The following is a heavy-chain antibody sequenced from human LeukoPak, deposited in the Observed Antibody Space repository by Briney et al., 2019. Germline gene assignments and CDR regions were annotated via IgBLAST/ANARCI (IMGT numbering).Heavy chain of an antibody. V-gene: IGHV5-51*01. Sequence: TGESLKISCKGSGYSFSNYWIAWVRQMPGKGLEWMGIIYPGDSDTRYSPSFQGQVTISADKSISTAYLQWSSLKASDTAVYYCARRPYCTGDSCYRNFEYWGQGTLVTVSS. J-gene: IGHJ4*02. CDR3: ARRPYCTGDSCYRNFEY. CDR1: GYSFSNYW. CDR2: IYPGDSDT. D-gene: IGHD2-15*01.